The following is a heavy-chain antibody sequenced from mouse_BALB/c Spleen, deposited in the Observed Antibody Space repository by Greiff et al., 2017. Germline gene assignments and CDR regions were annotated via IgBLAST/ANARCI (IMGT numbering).Heavy chain of an antibody. D-gene: IGHD1-2*01. CDR3: ARDPPLLYFDY. Sequence: EVKVVESGGDLVKPGGSLKLSCAASGFTFSSYGMSWVRQTPDKRLEWVATISSGGSYTYYPDSVKGRFTISRDNAKNTLYLQMSSLKSEDTAMYYCARDPPLLYFDYWGQGTTLTVSS. J-gene: IGHJ2*01. CDR2: ISSGGSYT. CDR1: GFTFSSYG. V-gene: IGHV5-6*01.